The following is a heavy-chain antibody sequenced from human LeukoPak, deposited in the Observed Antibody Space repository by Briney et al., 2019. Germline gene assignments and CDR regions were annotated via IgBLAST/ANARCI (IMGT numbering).Heavy chain of an antibody. CDR2: INHSGST. V-gene: IGHV4-39*07. J-gene: IGHJ6*02. CDR1: GGSISSSNYY. D-gene: IGHD3-10*01. Sequence: SETLSLTCTVSGGSISSSNYYWGWIRQPPGKGLEWIGEINHSGSTNYNPSLKSRVTISVDTSKNQFSLKLSSVTAADTAVYYCARVGVRGVTYYYYYGMDVWGQGTTVTVSS. CDR3: ARVGVRGVTYYYYYGMDV.